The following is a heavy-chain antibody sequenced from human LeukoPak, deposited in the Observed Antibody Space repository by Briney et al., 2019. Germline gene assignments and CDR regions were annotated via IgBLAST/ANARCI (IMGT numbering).Heavy chain of an antibody. CDR3: ARDTYYYDSSGYSGWFDP. V-gene: IGHV1-18*01. D-gene: IGHD3-22*01. Sequence: ASVKVSCKASGYTFTIYGISWVRQAPGQGLEWMGWISAYNGNTNYAQKLQGRVTMTTDTSTSTAYMELRSLRSDDTAVYYCARDTYYYDSSGYSGWFDPRGQGTLVTVSS. CDR2: ISAYNGNT. J-gene: IGHJ5*02. CDR1: GYTFTIYG.